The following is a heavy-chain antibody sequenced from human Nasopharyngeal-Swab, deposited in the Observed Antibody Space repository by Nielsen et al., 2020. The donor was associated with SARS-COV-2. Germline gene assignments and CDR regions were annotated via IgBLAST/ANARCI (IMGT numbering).Heavy chain of an antibody. Sequence: ASVKVSCKASGYPFIGYYIHWVRQARGQGLEWIGWMNPNSGGTHFTQSFQDRVTMTRDTSINTALMELSKLKFDATAIYFCARGLSYYDDSSAYYLFDSWGQGTLVTVSS. J-gene: IGHJ4*02. CDR2: MNPNSGGT. D-gene: IGHD3-22*01. CDR1: GYPFIGYY. V-gene: IGHV1-2*02. CDR3: ARGLSYYDDSSAYYLFDS.